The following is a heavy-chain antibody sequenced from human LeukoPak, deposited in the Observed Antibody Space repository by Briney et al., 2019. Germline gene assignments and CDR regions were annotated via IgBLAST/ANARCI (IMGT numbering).Heavy chain of an antibody. CDR1: GGSINSANYY. Sequence: SETLSLTSTVSGGSINSANYYWGWLRQPPGKGLEWIGSIYYSETTYDNPSLKSRVTIAIETSKNQFSLKLSSVTASDTAVYYCARQRADYYYYYVDVWGKGTTVAVS. J-gene: IGHJ6*03. V-gene: IGHV4-39*01. CDR3: ARQRADYYYYYVDV. CDR2: IYYSETT.